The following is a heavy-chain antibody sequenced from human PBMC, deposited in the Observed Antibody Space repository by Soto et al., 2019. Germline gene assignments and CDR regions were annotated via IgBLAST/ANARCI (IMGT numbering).Heavy chain of an antibody. J-gene: IGHJ6*02. CDR1: GFTFSSYG. D-gene: IGHD6-25*01. CDR3: AKDRRPNYYYGMDV. V-gene: IGHV3-30*18. CDR2: ISYDGSNK. Sequence: GESLKISCAASGFTFSSYGMHWVRQAPGKGLEWVAVISYDGSNKYYADSVKGRFTISRDNSKNTLYLQMNSLRAEDTAVYYCAKDRRPNYYYGMDVWGHGTTVTVSS.